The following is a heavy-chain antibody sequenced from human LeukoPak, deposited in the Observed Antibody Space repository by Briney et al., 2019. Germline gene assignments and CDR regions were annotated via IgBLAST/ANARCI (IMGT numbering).Heavy chain of an antibody. J-gene: IGHJ5*02. CDR1: GYSFTNYW. CDR2: IYPGDSDT. V-gene: IGHV5-51*01. D-gene: IGHD6-19*01. CDR3: SGSCCARGFYYL. Sequence: GESLKISCKGSGYSFTNYWIAWVRQMPGKGLEWMGIIYPGDSDTRYSPSFQGQVTISADKSLSPAYLQWSSLKASDTAMYFSSGSCCARGFYYLWGQETLVTASS.